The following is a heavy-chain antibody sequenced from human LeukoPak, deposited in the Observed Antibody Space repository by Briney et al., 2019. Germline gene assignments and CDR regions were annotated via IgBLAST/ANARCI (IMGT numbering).Heavy chain of an antibody. J-gene: IGHJ4*02. V-gene: IGHV1-46*01. CDR2: INPSGGST. CDR3: ARDDGSGPQVY. Sequence: ASVKVSCKASGYTFSSYYMHWVRQAPGQGLEWMGIINPSGGSTKYAQKLQGRVTMTRDTSTSTVYMEPSSLRSEDTAVYYCARDDGSGPQVYWGQGTLVTVSS. D-gene: IGHD3-22*01. CDR1: GYTFSSYY.